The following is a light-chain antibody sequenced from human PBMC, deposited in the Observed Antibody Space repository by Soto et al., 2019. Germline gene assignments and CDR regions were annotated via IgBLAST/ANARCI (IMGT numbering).Light chain of an antibody. Sequence: SSVLTQPPSVSVAPGQTARITCGGNNIGSKSVHWYQQKPGQAPVLVVDDDSDRPSGIPERFSGSNSGNTATLTISRVEAGDEADYFCHVYDSSSEHVFGTGTKLTVL. CDR3: HVYDSSSEHV. CDR1: NIGSKS. V-gene: IGLV3-21*02. CDR2: DDS. J-gene: IGLJ1*01.